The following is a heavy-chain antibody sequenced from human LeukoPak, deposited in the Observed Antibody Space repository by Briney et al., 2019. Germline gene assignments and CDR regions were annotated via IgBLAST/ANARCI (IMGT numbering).Heavy chain of an antibody. V-gene: IGHV1-69*04. D-gene: IGHD3-22*01. J-gene: IGHJ4*02. Sequence: GASVKVSCKASGGTFSSYAISWVRQAPGQGLEWMGRIIPILGIANYAQKFQGRVTITADKSTSTAYMELSSLRSEDTAVYYCARDDYYDSSGYYPVGNWGQGTLVTVSS. CDR3: ARDDYYDSSGYYPVGN. CDR1: GGTFSSYA. CDR2: IIPILGIA.